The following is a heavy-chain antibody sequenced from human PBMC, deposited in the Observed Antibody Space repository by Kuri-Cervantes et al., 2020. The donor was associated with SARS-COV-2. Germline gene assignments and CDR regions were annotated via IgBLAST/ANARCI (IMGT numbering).Heavy chain of an antibody. CDR3: ARGLGDDSRGYFYGMDV. V-gene: IGHV1-18*01. Sequence: ASVKVSCKASGGTFSSYAISWVRQAPGQGLEWMGWISTYNDNTNYAQKLQGTNYVQKLQGRVTMTTDTSTNTAYMELRSLRSDDTAVYYCARGLGDDSRGYFYGMDVWGQGTTVTVSS. D-gene: IGHD3-22*01. J-gene: IGHJ6*02. CDR2: ISTYNDNT. CDR1: GGTFSSYA.